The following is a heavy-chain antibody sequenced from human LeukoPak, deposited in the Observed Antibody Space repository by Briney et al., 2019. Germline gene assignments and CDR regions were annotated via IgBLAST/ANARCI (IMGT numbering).Heavy chain of an antibody. CDR2: IDPSDSYI. D-gene: IGHD3-22*01. Sequence: GESLKISCKGSGYNFSSYWINWVRQMPLKGLEWMGRIDPSDSYINYSPPFQGHVTISADKSTSTASLQWSSLKASDTAMYYCARPRGYYYDSSGYSTKAFDIWGQGTVVTVSS. V-gene: IGHV5-10-1*01. CDR1: GYNFSSYW. J-gene: IGHJ3*02. CDR3: ARPRGYYYDSSGYSTKAFDI.